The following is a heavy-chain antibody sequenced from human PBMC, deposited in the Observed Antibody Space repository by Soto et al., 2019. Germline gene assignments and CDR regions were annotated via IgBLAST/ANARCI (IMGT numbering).Heavy chain of an antibody. D-gene: IGHD6-6*01. Sequence: EVQLVQSGAEVKKPGATVKISCKVSGYIFTDYYVYWVQQAPGKGLEWMGFLDPEDGETMYAEKFQGGITITADTSTDTAYMELSSLRSEDTAVYYCATASSIGGRLWYFDLWGRGTLVTVSS. J-gene: IGHJ2*01. V-gene: IGHV1-69-2*01. CDR3: ATASSIGGRLWYFDL. CDR2: LDPEDGET. CDR1: GYIFTDYY.